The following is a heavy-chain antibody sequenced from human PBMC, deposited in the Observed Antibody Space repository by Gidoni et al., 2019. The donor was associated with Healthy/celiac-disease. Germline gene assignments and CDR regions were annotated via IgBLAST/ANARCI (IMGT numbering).Heavy chain of an antibody. J-gene: IGHJ3*02. Sequence: QVQLVESGGGVVQPGRSLSLSCAASGFTFSSYGMHWVRQAPGKGLEWVAVIWYDGSNKYYADSVKGRFTISRDNSKNTLYLQMNSLRAEDTAVYYCARDDRRYSGSPLAFDIWGQGTMVTVSS. CDR1: GFTFSSYG. CDR3: ARDDRRYSGSPLAFDI. CDR2: IWYDGSNK. V-gene: IGHV3-33*01. D-gene: IGHD1-26*01.